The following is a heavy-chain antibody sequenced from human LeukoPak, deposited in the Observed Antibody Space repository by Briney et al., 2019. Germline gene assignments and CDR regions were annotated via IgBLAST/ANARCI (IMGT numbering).Heavy chain of an antibody. CDR1: GGTFSSYA. CDR2: INPIFVTA. CDR3: ARGGGILTGYYY. Sequence: SVKASCKASGGTFSSYAISWVRQAPGQGLEWMGGINPIFVTANYAQKFQGRVTITTDESTSTAYMELSSLRSEDTAVYYCARGGGILTGYYYWGQGTLVTVSS. J-gene: IGHJ4*02. D-gene: IGHD3-9*01. V-gene: IGHV1-69*05.